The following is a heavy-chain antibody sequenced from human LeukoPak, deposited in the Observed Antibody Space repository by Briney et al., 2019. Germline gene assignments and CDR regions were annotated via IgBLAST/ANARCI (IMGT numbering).Heavy chain of an antibody. CDR1: GFTFRSYA. Sequence: PGGALRLSCASSGFTFRSYAMSWVRQAPGKGLEWVSGFIGSGRTTFYADSVKGRFTISRDNSKNTLYLQMNSLRAEDTAMYYCAKKEGDTYFSWYMDVWGKGTTVTVSS. J-gene: IGHJ6*03. V-gene: IGHV3-23*01. D-gene: IGHD2-21*01. CDR3: AKKEGDTYFSWYMDV. CDR2: FIGSGRTT.